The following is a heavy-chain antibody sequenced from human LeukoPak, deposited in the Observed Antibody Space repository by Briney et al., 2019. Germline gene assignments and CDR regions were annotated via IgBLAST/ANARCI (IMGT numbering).Heavy chain of an antibody. D-gene: IGHD6-19*01. CDR3: AKHAWAAVAGTRGISDY. V-gene: IGHV3-23*01. CDR1: GFTFSNYW. Sequence: GGSLRLSCAASGFTFSNYWMSWVRQAPGKGLEWVSAISGSGGSTYYADSVKGRFTISRDNSKNTLYLQMNSLRAEDTAVYYCAKHAWAAVAGTRGISDYWGQGTLVTVSS. CDR2: ISGSGGST. J-gene: IGHJ4*02.